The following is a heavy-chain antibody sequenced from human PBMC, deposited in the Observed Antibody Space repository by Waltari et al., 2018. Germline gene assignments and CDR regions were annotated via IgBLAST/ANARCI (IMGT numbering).Heavy chain of an antibody. Sequence: QVQLVESGGGVVQPGRSLRLSCAASGFTFSSYAMPWVRQAPGKGLEWVAVISYDGSNKYYADSVKGRFTISRDNSKNTLYLQMNSLRAEDTAVYYCARGGWFDPWGQGTLVTVSS. CDR2: ISYDGSNK. CDR3: ARGGWFDP. D-gene: IGHD3-16*01. V-gene: IGHV3-30-3*01. CDR1: GFTFSSYA. J-gene: IGHJ5*02.